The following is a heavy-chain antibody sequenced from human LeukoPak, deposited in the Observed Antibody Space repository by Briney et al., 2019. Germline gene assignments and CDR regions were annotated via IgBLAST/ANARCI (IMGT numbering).Heavy chain of an antibody. Sequence: GGSPRLSCAASGFSFSSYAMSWVRQAPGKGLEWVSAISGRAGSTYYADSVKGRFTISRDNSKDTLYLQMNSLRAEDTAVYYCARDRGSGWPQFDYWGQGTLVTVSS. D-gene: IGHD6-19*01. CDR1: GFSFSSYA. CDR2: ISGRAGST. J-gene: IGHJ4*02. CDR3: ARDRGSGWPQFDY. V-gene: IGHV3-23*01.